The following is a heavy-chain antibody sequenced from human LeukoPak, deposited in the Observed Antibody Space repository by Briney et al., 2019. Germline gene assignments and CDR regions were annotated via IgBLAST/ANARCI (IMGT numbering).Heavy chain of an antibody. J-gene: IGHJ4*02. CDR1: GGTFSSYA. CDR3: AREECSGGSCNIDY. V-gene: IGHV1-69*13. CDR2: IIPIFGTA. Sequence: SVKVSCKASGGTFSSYAISWVRQAPGQGLEWMGGIIPIFGTANYAQKFQGRVTITADESTSSAYMELSSLRSEDTAVYYCAREECSGGSCNIDYWGQGTLVTVSS. D-gene: IGHD2-15*01.